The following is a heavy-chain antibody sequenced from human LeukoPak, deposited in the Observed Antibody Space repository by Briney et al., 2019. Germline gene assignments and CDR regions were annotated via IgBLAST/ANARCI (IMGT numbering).Heavy chain of an antibody. J-gene: IGHJ5*02. CDR3: ARETRGHYYDSSGPDH. CDR2: ISGSDSST. V-gene: IGHV3-48*03. CDR1: GFTFRSYE. D-gene: IGHD3-22*01. Sequence: GGSLRLSCAASGFTFRSYEMNWVRQAPGKGLEWVSYISGSDSSTHYADSVKGRFTISRDNAKNSLYLQMNSLRVEDMGVYYCARETRGHYYDSSGPDHWGQGTLVTVSS.